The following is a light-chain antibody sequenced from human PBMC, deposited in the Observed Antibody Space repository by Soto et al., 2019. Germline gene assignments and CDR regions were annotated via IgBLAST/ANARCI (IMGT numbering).Light chain of an antibody. CDR2: GAS. V-gene: IGKV3-20*01. CDR1: QSVSSSY. Sequence: EIVLTQSPGTLSLSPGERATLSCRASQSVSSSYLAWYQQKPRQAPRLLIYGASCRATGIPDRFSGSGSGTEVPLTISRLEPEDFAVYYCQQYGSSPPMYTFGQGTKLEIK. CDR3: QQYGSSPPMYT. J-gene: IGKJ2*01.